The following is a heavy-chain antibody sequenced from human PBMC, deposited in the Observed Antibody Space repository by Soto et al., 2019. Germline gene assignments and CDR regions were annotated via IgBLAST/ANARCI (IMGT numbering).Heavy chain of an antibody. CDR3: ARGYCSGGSCYEGFDP. V-gene: IGHV1-69*01. J-gene: IGHJ5*02. D-gene: IGHD2-15*01. CDR2: IIPIFGTA. Sequence: QVPLVQSGAEVKKPGSSVKVSCKASGGTFSSYAISWVRQAPGQGLEWMGGIIPIFGTANYAQKFQGRVTITADESTSTAYMELSSLRSEDTAVYYCARGYCSGGSCYEGFDPWGQGTLVTVSS. CDR1: GGTFSSYA.